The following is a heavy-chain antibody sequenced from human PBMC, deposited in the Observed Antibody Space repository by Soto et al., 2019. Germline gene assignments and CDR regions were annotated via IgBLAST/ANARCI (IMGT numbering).Heavy chain of an antibody. J-gene: IGHJ4*02. V-gene: IGHV1-3*01. CDR2: INGGNGNT. CDR3: ARSGGHLYFDY. D-gene: IGHD6-25*01. Sequence: ASVKVSCKASGYTFTSYAIHWVRQAPGQRLEWMAWINGGNGNTKYSQRFQGRVTITRDTSASTAYMELSSLRSEDTAVYYCARSGGHLYFDYWGQGTLVTSPQ. CDR1: GYTFTSYA.